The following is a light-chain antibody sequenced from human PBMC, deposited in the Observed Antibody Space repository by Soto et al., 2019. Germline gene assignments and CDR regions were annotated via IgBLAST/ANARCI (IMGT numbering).Light chain of an antibody. V-gene: IGLV2-14*03. CDR1: SSDVGAYNY. J-gene: IGLJ1*01. CDR3: SSWTSGATYV. Sequence: QSVLTQPASVSGSPGQSITISCAGTSSDVGAYNYVSWYQHHPGKAPKLMIYDVNNRPSGDSNRFSGSKSGNTASLTISALQAEDEADYYCSSWTSGATYVFGSGTKLTVL. CDR2: DVN.